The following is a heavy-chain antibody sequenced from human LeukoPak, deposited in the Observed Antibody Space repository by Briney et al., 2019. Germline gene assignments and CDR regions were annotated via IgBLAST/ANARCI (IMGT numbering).Heavy chain of an antibody. CDR2: ISGSGGST. CDR1: GFTFSSYA. V-gene: IGHV3-23*01. CDR3: AGGDDSSGYHYWYFDP. J-gene: IGHJ2*01. D-gene: IGHD3-22*01. Sequence: PGGSLRLSCAASGFTFSSYAMSWVRQAPGKGLEWVSAISGSGGSTYYADSVKGRFTISRDNSKNTLYLQMNSLRAEDTAVYYCAGGDDSSGYHYWYFDPWGRGTLVTVSS.